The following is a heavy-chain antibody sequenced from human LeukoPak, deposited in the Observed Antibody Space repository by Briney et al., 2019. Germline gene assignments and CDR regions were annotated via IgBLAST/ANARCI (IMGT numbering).Heavy chain of an antibody. Sequence: GGSLRLSCAASGFTFGAYSMHWVRQVPGKDLEWVSGISWNSGTIDYVDSVRGRFTISRDNAKSSLYLQMNSLRTDDTALYYCAKGNWGSPFDSWGQGTLVAVSS. CDR2: ISWNSGTI. CDR3: AKGNWGSPFDS. CDR1: GFTFGAYS. J-gene: IGHJ4*02. V-gene: IGHV3-9*01. D-gene: IGHD7-27*01.